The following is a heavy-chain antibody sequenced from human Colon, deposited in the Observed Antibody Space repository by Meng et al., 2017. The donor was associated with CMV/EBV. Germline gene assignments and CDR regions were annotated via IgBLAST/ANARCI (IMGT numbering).Heavy chain of an antibody. J-gene: IGHJ4*02. V-gene: IGHV3-48*01. D-gene: IGHD3-10*01. CDR3: ATPFGGLSGTPLDS. Sequence: TASIYTWAWIRQPPGKRLEWISYISFNSIAIYYADSVKGRFTISRDNSKNTLYLQMNSLRGEDTAVYYCATPFGGLSGTPLDSWGQGTLVTVSS. CDR2: ISFNSIAI. CDR1: TASIYT.